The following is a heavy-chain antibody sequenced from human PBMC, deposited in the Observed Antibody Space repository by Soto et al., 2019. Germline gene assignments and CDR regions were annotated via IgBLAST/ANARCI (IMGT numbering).Heavy chain of an antibody. Sequence: GGSLRLSCAASEFTFSSYAMSWVRQAPGKGLEWVSAISGSGGSTYYADSVKGRFTISRDNSKNTLYLQMNSLRAEDTAVYYCAKEGRITGKDYYYYGMDVWGQGTTVTVSS. CDR1: EFTFSSYA. CDR2: ISGSGGST. J-gene: IGHJ6*02. V-gene: IGHV3-23*01. D-gene: IGHD1-20*01. CDR3: AKEGRITGKDYYYYGMDV.